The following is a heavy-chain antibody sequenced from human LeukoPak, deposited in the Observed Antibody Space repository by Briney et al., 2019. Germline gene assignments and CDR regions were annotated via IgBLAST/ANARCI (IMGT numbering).Heavy chain of an antibody. Sequence: KPSETLSLTCAVYGGSFSGYYWSWLRHPPGEGLEWLGEINHSGSTNYNPPLKSRVTISVDTPKNQFSLKLSSETAADTAVYYGARRGYSYGYHPYYFDYWGQGTLVTVSS. CDR1: GGSFSGYY. CDR3: ARRGYSYGYHPYYFDY. CDR2: INHSGST. V-gene: IGHV4-34*01. D-gene: IGHD5-18*01. J-gene: IGHJ4*02.